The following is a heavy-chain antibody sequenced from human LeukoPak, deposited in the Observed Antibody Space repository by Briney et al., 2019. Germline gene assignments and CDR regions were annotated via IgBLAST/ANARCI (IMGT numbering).Heavy chain of an antibody. V-gene: IGHV1-69*13. CDR1: GYTFTSYA. D-gene: IGHD1-20*01. CDR3: ARLIPGISRAFDY. J-gene: IGHJ4*02. CDR2: IIPIFGTA. Sequence: SVKVSCTASGYTFTSYAISWVRQAPGQGLEWMGGIIPIFGTANYAQKFQGRVTITADESTSTAYMELSSLRSEDTAVYYCARLIPGISRAFDYWGQGTLVTVSS.